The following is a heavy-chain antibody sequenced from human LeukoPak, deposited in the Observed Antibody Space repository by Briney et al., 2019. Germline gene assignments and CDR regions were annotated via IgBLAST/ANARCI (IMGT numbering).Heavy chain of an antibody. D-gene: IGHD6-6*01. CDR1: GYTFTGYY. J-gene: IGHJ5*02. CDR2: INPNSGGT. Sequence: ASVKVTCKASGYTFTGYYMHWVRQAPGQGLEWMGWINPNSGGTNYAQKFQGRVTMTRDTSISTAYMELSRLRSDDTAVYYCARDPESSSSIFVWFDPWGQGTLVTVSS. CDR3: ARDPESSSSIFVWFDP. V-gene: IGHV1-2*02.